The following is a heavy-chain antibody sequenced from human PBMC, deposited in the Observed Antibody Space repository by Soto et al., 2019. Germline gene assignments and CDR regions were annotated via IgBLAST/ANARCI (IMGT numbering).Heavy chain of an antibody. J-gene: IGHJ5*02. D-gene: IGHD3-22*01. CDR1: GGSISGYN. Sequence: SETLSLSCTVSGGSISGYNCSWIREPRGEGLAWIGYIYYSGSTNYNPSLKSRVTISVDTSKKQFSLKLSSVTAADTAVYYCARDLYYDSSGYGWFDPWGQGTLVTVS. V-gene: IGHV4-59*01. CDR3: ARDLYYDSSGYGWFDP. CDR2: IYYSGST.